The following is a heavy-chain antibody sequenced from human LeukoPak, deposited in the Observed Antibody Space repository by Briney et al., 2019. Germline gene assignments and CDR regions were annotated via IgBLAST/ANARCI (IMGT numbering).Heavy chain of an antibody. J-gene: IGHJ4*02. D-gene: IGHD6-13*01. CDR3: VKGRISEDGLDF. Sequence: GGSLRLSCAASGFTFSRSAMTWVRQTPGKGLDWVSSISSSGNTNYADSVKGRFTISRDNSKNMLYLQMSGLRAEDTAVYYCVKGRISEDGLDFWGQGTLVSVSS. V-gene: IGHV3-23*01. CDR2: ISSSGNT. CDR1: GFTFSRSA.